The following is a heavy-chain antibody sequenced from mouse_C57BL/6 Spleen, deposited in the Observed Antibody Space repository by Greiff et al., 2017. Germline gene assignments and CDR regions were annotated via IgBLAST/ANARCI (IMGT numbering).Heavy chain of an antibody. Sequence: QVQLKESGAELARPGASVKLSCKASGYNFTSYGISWVKQRTGQGLEWIGEIYPRSGNTYYNEKFKGKATLTADKSSSTAYMELRSLTSEDSAVYFCAKTAQARAWFAYWGQGTLVTVSA. CDR3: AKTAQARAWFAY. D-gene: IGHD3-2*02. J-gene: IGHJ3*01. CDR1: GYNFTSYG. CDR2: IYPRSGNT. V-gene: IGHV1-81*01.